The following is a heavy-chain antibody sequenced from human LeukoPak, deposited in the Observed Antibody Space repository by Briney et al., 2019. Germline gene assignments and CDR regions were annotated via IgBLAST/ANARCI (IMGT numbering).Heavy chain of an antibody. D-gene: IGHD3-3*02. J-gene: IGHJ3*02. CDR2: ISSSSSYI. Sequence: GGPLRLSCAASGFPFSSYSINGLRQAPGKGLDGVSSISSSSSYIYYADSVKGRFTISRDNAKNSLYLQMNSLRAEDTAVYYCARDKSSIGAFDIWGQGTMVTVSS. V-gene: IGHV3-21*01. CDR1: GFPFSSYS. CDR3: ARDKSSIGAFDI.